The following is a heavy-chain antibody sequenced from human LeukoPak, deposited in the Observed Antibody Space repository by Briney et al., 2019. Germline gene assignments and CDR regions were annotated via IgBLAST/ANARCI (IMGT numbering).Heavy chain of an antibody. J-gene: IGHJ4*02. D-gene: IGHD3-22*01. CDR3: AKDGYYYDSSGSTHFSNY. V-gene: IGHV3-66*02. CDR2: IYSGGST. CDR1: GLTVSSNY. Sequence: GGSLRLSCGAFGLTVSSNYMSWVRQAPGKGLEWVSVIYSGGSTYYADSVKGRFTISRDKTNNTLDLQMNSLRAEDTAVYYCAKDGYYYDSSGSTHFSNYWGQGTLVTVSS.